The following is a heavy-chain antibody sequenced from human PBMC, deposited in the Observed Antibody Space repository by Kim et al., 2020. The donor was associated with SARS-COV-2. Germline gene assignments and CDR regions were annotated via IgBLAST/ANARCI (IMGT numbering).Heavy chain of an antibody. CDR2: IKQDGSEK. Sequence: GGSLRLSCAASGFTFSSYWMSWVRQAPGKGLEWVANIKQDGSEKYYVDSVKGRFTISRDNAKNSLYLQMNSLRAEDTAVYYCARDSWLWYQGAYGMDVWGQGTTVTVSS. V-gene: IGHV3-7*01. D-gene: IGHD2-21*01. J-gene: IGHJ6*02. CDR1: GFTFSSYW. CDR3: ARDSWLWYQGAYGMDV.